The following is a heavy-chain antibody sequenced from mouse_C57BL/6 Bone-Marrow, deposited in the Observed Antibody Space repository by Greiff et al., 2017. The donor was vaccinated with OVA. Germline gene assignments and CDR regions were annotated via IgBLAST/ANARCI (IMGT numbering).Heavy chain of an antibody. J-gene: IGHJ2*01. CDR2: ISTGGDYT. CDR1: GFTFTSYA. CDR3: TREDLQVRLDY. Sequence: EVLLVESGDGLVKPGASLKLSCAASGFTFTSYAMSWVRQTPEKRLEWIAYISTGGDYTYYADNVKGRFTLSRDNARNTLYLQMSSLKSEDTAMYYCTREDLQVRLDYWGKGTTLTVSS. V-gene: IGHV5-9-1*02. D-gene: IGHD3-2*02.